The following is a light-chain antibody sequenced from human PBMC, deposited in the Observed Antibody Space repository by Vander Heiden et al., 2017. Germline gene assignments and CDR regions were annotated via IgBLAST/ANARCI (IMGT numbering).Light chain of an antibody. V-gene: IGKV1-39*01. Sequence: DIQMTQSPASLSASVGDRVTITCRASQSISSYLNWYQQKPRKAPKLLIYAASSLQSGVPSRFSGSASGTDFTLTLSSLPPEDLTTYYCQQSYSTPPTFGQGTKVEIK. CDR2: AAS. CDR1: QSISSY. CDR3: QQSYSTPPT. J-gene: IGKJ1*01.